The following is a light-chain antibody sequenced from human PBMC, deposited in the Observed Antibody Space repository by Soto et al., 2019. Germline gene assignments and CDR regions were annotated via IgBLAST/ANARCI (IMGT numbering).Light chain of an antibody. CDR2: GAS. CDR1: QSVSSN. V-gene: IGKV3-15*01. J-gene: IGKJ1*01. Sequence: EIVMTQSPATLSVSPGERATLSCRASQSVSSNLAWYQQKPGQAPRLLIYGASTRATGIPARFSGSGSGTQFILTISSLQSEDFAVSYCQQYNNWWTFGQGTKVEIK. CDR3: QQYNNWWT.